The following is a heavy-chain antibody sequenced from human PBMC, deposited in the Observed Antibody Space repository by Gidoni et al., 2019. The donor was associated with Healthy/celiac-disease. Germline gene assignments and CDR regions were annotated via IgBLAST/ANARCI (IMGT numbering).Heavy chain of an antibody. CDR2: ISYDGSNK. J-gene: IGHJ4*02. V-gene: IGHV3-30*18. CDR1: GFTFSSYG. Sequence: QVQLVESGGGVVQPGRSLRLSCAASGFTFSSYGMHWVRQAPGKGLDRVAVISYDGSNKYYADAVKGRFTISRDNSKNTLYLQMNSLRAEDTAVYYCAKDRGFGEFVFDYWGQGTLVTVSS. CDR3: AKDRGFGEFVFDY. D-gene: IGHD3-10*01.